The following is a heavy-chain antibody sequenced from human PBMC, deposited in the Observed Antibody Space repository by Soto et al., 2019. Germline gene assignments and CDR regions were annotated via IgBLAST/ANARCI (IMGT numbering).Heavy chain of an antibody. CDR2: IYYRGST. CDR3: ASPAGADHTFDY. Sequence: QLQLQESGPGLVKPSETLSLTCGVSGGSITSSSYYWGWIRQAPGRGLEWIGTIYYRGSTYYNPSLESRVTISADTPKNQLSLNLRSVTAADTAVYYCASPAGADHTFDYWGQGILVTVSS. J-gene: IGHJ4*02. V-gene: IGHV4-39*01. CDR1: GGSITSSSYY.